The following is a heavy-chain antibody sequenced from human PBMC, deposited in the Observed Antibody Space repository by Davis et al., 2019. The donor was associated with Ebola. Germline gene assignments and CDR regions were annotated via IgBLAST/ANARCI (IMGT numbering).Heavy chain of an antibody. Sequence: GGSLRLSCAASGFTFSSYGMHWVRQVPGKGLEWVAVISYDGSNKYYADSVKGRFTISRDNSKNTLYLQMNSLRAEDTAVYYCARESAFWSGYRANYYYYGMDVWGQGTTVTVSS. CDR3: ARESAFWSGYRANYYYYGMDV. CDR2: ISYDGSNK. CDR1: GFTFSSYG. J-gene: IGHJ6*02. V-gene: IGHV3-30*03. D-gene: IGHD3-3*01.